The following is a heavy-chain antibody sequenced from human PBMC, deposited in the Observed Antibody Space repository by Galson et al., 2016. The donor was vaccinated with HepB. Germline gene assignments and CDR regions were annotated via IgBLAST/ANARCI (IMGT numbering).Heavy chain of an antibody. J-gene: IGHJ6*03. CDR1: GYDFTDHY. V-gene: IGHV1-2*02. CDR2: IDPKGGVR. CDR3: ARDEARTETGSSRPSALFYYYKYMDV. D-gene: IGHD3-16*01. Sequence: SVKVSCKASGYDFTDHYFHWVRQAPGQGLEWMGWIDPKGGVRNFAQKFQGRVTLTRDTSITTAYMEIGSLKSDDTARYFCARDEARTETGSSRPSALFYYYKYMDVWGRGTTVTVSS.